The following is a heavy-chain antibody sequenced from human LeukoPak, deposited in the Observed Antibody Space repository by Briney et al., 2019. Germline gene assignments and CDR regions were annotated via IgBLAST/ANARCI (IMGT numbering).Heavy chain of an antibody. CDR3: AKDGLPTVTYYYYYGMDV. CDR2: INPSGSGT. J-gene: IGHJ6*04. D-gene: IGHD4-17*01. V-gene: IGHV3-23*01. CDR1: GLTFSSYG. Sequence: PGGSLRLSCAASGLTFSSYGMTWVRQAPGKGLEWISTINPSGSGTYYADSVKGHFTISRDNSKTTLYLQMNSLRAEDTAVYYCAKDGLPTVTYYYYYGMDVWGKGTTVTVSS.